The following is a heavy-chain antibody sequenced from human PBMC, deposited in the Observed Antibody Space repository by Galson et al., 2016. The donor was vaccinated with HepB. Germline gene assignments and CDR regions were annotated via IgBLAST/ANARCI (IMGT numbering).Heavy chain of an antibody. Sequence: SLRLSCAASRFTFSNYAMSWVRQAPGKGLEWVSSISGSGDRTHYADSVKSRFTISRDNSKNTLYLQMISLRAEDTAVYYCARESEEVGLFDYWGQGTLVTVSS. CDR1: RFTFSNYA. CDR2: ISGSGDRT. J-gene: IGHJ4*02. CDR3: ARESEEVGLFDY. V-gene: IGHV3-23*01. D-gene: IGHD1-26*01.